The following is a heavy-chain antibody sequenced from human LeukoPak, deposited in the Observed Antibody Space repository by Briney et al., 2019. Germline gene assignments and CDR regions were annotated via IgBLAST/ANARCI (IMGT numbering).Heavy chain of an antibody. J-gene: IGHJ4*02. V-gene: IGHV4-59*01. D-gene: IGHD4-17*01. CDR2: IYYSGST. Sequence: PSETLSLTCTVPGGSISSYYWSWIRQPPGKGLEWIGYIYYSGSTNYNPSLKSRVTISVDTSKNQFSLKLSSVTAADTAVYYCAREGLYGDYVWSLDYWGQGTLVTVSS. CDR1: GGSISSYY. CDR3: AREGLYGDYVWSLDY.